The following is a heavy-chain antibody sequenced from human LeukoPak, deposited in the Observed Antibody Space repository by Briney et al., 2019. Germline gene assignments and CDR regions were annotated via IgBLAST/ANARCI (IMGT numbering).Heavy chain of an antibody. CDR2: ISGSGGST. CDR3: AKVDDSSGYYQNWFDP. V-gene: IGHV3-23*01. D-gene: IGHD3-22*01. J-gene: IGHJ5*02. CDR1: GFTFSSYA. Sequence: GGSLRLSCAASGFTFSSYAMSWVRQAPGKGLEWVSAISGSGGSTYYADSVKGRFTISRDNSKNTLYLQMNSLRAEATAVYYCAKVDDSSGYYQNWFDPWGQGTLVTVSS.